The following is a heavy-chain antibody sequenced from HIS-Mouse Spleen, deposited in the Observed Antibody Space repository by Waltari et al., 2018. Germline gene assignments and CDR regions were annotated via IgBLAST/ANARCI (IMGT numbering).Heavy chain of an antibody. D-gene: IGHD6-19*01. V-gene: IGHV2-70*15. CDR2: LDWDDDK. J-gene: IGHJ4*02. CDR3: ARIAEGYSSGWYAFDY. Sequence: QVTLRESGPALVKPTQTLTLTCTFSGFSLSTSGTCVSWIRQPPGKALAWLARLDWDDDKYYRTSLKTRLTISKDTSKNQVVLTMTNMDPVDTATYYCARIAEGYSSGWYAFDYWGQGTLVTVSS. CDR1: GFSLSTSGTC.